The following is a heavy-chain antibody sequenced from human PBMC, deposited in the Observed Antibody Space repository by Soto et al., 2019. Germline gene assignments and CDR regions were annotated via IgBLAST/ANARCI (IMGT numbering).Heavy chain of an antibody. V-gene: IGHV3-7*03. CDR3: VRATYFSDSSGYTRCFDY. Sequence: PGGSLRLSCAVSGFSFGSYWMSWVRQAPGKGLEWLASIKDDGSERYYLDSVKGRFTTSRDESKNSVYLQMNSLKTEDTAVYYCVRATYFSDSSGYTRCFDYWGQGTLVTVSS. CDR2: IKDDGSER. D-gene: IGHD3-22*01. CDR1: GFSFGSYW. J-gene: IGHJ4*02.